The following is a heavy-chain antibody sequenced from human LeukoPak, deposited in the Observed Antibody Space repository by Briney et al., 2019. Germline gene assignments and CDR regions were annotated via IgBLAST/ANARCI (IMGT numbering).Heavy chain of an antibody. CDR3: ARGSRYYDSSGYYEALDI. V-gene: IGHV1-18*03. CDR1: GYTFTSYG. Sequence: ASVKVSCKASGYTFTSYGVNWVRQAPGQGLEWMGWISSYTDDTSYSQKFQDRITMTTDRSTNTAYVELKSLRSDDMAMYYCARGSRYYDSSGYYEALDIWGQGTMVTVSS. J-gene: IGHJ3*02. CDR2: ISSYTDDT. D-gene: IGHD3-22*01.